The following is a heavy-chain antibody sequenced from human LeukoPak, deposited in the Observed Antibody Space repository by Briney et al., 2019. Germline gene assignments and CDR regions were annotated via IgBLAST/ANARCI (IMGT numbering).Heavy chain of an antibody. Sequence: GASVKVSCKASGGTFSSYTINWVRQAPGQGLEWMGRIIPILGIANYAQKFQGRVTIIADKSTSTACMELSSLRSEDTAVYYCARGRERSGSSVYYGMDVWGQGTTVTVSS. J-gene: IGHJ6*02. CDR1: GGTFSSYT. D-gene: IGHD6-6*01. CDR3: ARGRERSGSSVYYGMDV. V-gene: IGHV1-69*02. CDR2: IIPILGIA.